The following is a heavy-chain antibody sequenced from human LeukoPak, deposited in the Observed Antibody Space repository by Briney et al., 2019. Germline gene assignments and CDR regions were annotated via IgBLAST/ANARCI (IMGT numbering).Heavy chain of an antibody. CDR1: GSFFTTYW. J-gene: IGHJ3*02. CDR2: LYPGDYDT. V-gene: IGHV5-51*01. CDR3: ARENYGSGTNEAFDI. Sequence: GASLQICCEGSGSFFTTYWICCVRHLPGKVLELVGILYPGDYDTKYSPSFQGQVTISADKSNSTAYLQWRTLKASDTAMYCCARENYGSGTNEAFDIWGQGTMVTVSS. D-gene: IGHD3-10*01.